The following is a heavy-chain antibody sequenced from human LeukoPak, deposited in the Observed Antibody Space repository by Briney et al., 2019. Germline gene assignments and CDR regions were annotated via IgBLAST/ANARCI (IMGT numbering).Heavy chain of an antibody. CDR1: GFTFSDYW. CDR2: IKQDGSER. V-gene: IGHV3-7*01. J-gene: IGHJ5*02. CDR3: AKDGTYYDCWSGYYGHNWFDP. Sequence: PGGSLRLSCAASGFTFSDYWMHWVRQAPGRGLEWVANIKQDGSERYYVDSVKGRFTITRDNAKNSLSLQMNSLRVEDTAVYYCAKDGTYYDCWSGYYGHNWFDPWGQGTLVTVSS. D-gene: IGHD3-3*01.